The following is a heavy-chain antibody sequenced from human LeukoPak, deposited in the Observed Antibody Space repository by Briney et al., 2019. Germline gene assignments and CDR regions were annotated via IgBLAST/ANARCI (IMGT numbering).Heavy chain of an antibody. J-gene: IGHJ4*02. CDR1: GGSISSYY. Sequence: SETLSLTCTVSGGSISSYYRSWFRQPPGKGLEWIGYIYYSGSTNYNPSLKSRVTISVDTSKNQFSLKLSSVTAADTAVYYCARYSHCGGDCYSYYFDYWGQGTLVTVSS. D-gene: IGHD2-21*02. CDR2: IYYSGST. V-gene: IGHV4-59*08. CDR3: ARYSHCGGDCYSYYFDY.